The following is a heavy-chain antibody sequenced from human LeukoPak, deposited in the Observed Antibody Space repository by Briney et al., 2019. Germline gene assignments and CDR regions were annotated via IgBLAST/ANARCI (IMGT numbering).Heavy chain of an antibody. CDR1: RGSISSYY. D-gene: IGHD6-13*01. CDR3: ARGGSSSSLNHFDY. CDR2: IYYSGST. J-gene: IGHJ4*02. Sequence: PSETLSLTCTVSRGSISSYYWSWIRQPQGKGLGWIGYIYYSGSTNYNPSLESRVTISVDPSKSQFSLKLASVSAADTAVYYCARGGSSSSLNHFDYWGQGTLVTVSS. V-gene: IGHV4-59*01.